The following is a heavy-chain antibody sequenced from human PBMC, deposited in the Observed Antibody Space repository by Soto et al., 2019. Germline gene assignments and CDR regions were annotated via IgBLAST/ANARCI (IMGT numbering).Heavy chain of an antibody. CDR2: IIPIFGTA. Sequence: QVQLVQSGAEVKKPGSSVKVSCKASGGTFSSYAISWVRQAPGQGLEWMGGIIPIFGTANYAPKFQGRVTITADQSTTTAYMELSSLRSEDTAVYYYANCRLQFNCDHWGQGTLVTVSS. D-gene: IGHD5-12*01. J-gene: IGHJ5*02. V-gene: IGHV1-69*12. CDR1: GGTFSSYA. CDR3: ANCRLQFNCDH.